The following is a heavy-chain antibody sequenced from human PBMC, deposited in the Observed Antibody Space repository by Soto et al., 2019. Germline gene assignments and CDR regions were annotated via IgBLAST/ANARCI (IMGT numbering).Heavy chain of an antibody. V-gene: IGHV4-61*03. CDR2: IHYSGST. Sequence: PSETLSLTCAVSGGSISSGGYSWSWIRQPPGKELEWIGFIHYSGSTYSSPSLKSRVTISLDMSKNHVSLILKSVNIADSAIYYCARGHFDSRGYSNALDYWGQGIQVTVSS. CDR1: GGSISSGGYS. CDR3: ARGHFDSRGYSNALDY. D-gene: IGHD3-22*01. J-gene: IGHJ4*02.